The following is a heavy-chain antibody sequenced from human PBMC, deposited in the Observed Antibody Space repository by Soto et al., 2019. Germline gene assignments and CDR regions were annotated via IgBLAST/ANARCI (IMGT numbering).Heavy chain of an antibody. CDR2: ISAYNGNT. CDR1: GYTVTIYV. V-gene: IGHV1-18*01. D-gene: IGHD4-4*01. J-gene: IGHJ5*02. Sequence: GVLVQVSCTASGYTVTIYVISGVRHTPGQRLKWMGWISAYNGNTNYAQKLQGRVTMTTDTSTSTAYMELRSLRADDTAVYYCARDGSFVHYPFGNYDWFDPWGQGTLVTVSS. CDR3: ARDGSFVHYPFGNYDWFDP.